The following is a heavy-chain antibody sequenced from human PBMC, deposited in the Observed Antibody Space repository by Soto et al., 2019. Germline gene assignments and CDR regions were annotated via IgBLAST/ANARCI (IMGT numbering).Heavy chain of an antibody. CDR3: AMGEQELELPNY. V-gene: IGHV1-69*01. J-gene: IGHJ4*02. CDR2: IIPIFGTA. CDR1: XXTFSSYA. Sequence: VQSGAEVKKPXXSVKVSXXXXXXTFSSYAIXXXXXXXXXXLEWMGGIIPIFGTANYAQKFQGRVTITADESTSTAYMELSSLRSEDTAVYYCAMGEQELELPNYWGQGTLVTVSS. D-gene: IGHD1-7*01.